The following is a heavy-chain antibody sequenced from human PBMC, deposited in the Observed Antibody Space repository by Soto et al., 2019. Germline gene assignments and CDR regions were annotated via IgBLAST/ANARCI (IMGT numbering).Heavy chain of an antibody. CDR2: IYQSRTT. J-gene: IGHJ4*02. Sequence: SETLSLTCTVSGGSINSYYWSWIRQPPGKGLEWIGYIYQSRTTNYNPSLKSRVTIAVDTSKNQFSLKLSSVTAADTAVHYCAGGRGVSGLFDYWGQGTLVTVSS. CDR3: AGGRGVSGLFDY. D-gene: IGHD2-8*01. V-gene: IGHV4-59*01. CDR1: GGSINSYY.